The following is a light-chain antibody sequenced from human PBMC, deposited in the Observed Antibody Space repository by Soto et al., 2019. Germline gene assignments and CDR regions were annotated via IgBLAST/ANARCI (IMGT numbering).Light chain of an antibody. V-gene: IGKV3-20*01. J-gene: IGKJ4*01. CDR3: QQYSKRPLT. CDR1: QSVSSN. Sequence: EIVLTQSPATLSLSPGERATLSCRASQSVSSNLAWYQQKPGQAPRLLIYGATSRAAGIPDRFSGSGSGTDFTLTISRLEPEDFAVYYCQQYSKRPLTFGGGTKVDIK. CDR2: GAT.